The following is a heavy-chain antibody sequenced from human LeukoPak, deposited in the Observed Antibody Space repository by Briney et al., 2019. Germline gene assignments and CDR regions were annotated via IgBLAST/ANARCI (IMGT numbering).Heavy chain of an antibody. CDR2: ISYDGSNK. V-gene: IGHV3-30-3*01. D-gene: IGHD6-13*01. J-gene: IGHJ4*02. CDR3: ARGMTPGIAAANPFDY. Sequence: GGSLRLSCAASGFTFSSYAMHWVRQAPGKGLEWVAVISYDGSNKYYADSVKGRFTISRDNSKNTLYLQMNSLRAEGTAVYYCARGMTPGIAAANPFDYWGQGTLVTVSS. CDR1: GFTFSSYA.